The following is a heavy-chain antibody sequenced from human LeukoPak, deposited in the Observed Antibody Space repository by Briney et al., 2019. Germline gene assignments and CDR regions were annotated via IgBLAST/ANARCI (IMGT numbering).Heavy chain of an antibody. Sequence: SVKVSCKASGYTFTSYGISWVRQAPGQGLEWMGGIIPTFGTANYAQKFQGRVTITADESTSTAYMELSSLRSEDTAVYYCARDRRRGGSGSRRYYGMDVWGQGTTVTVSS. CDR3: ARDRRRGGSGSRRYYGMDV. D-gene: IGHD3-10*01. CDR1: GYTFTSYG. J-gene: IGHJ6*02. V-gene: IGHV1-69*13. CDR2: IIPTFGTA.